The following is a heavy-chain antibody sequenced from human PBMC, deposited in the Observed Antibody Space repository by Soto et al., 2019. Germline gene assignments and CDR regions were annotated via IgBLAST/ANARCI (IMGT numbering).Heavy chain of an antibody. CDR1: GGSISSSSYY. J-gene: IGHJ4*02. Sequence: QLQLQESGPGLVKPSETLSLTCTVSGGSISSSSYYWGWIRQPPGKGLEWIGSIYYSGSTYYNPSLKSRVTISVDTSKNQFSLKLSSVTAADTAVYYCARHSDYGDYGAFDYSGQGTLVTVSS. CDR3: ARHSDYGDYGAFDY. CDR2: IYYSGST. V-gene: IGHV4-39*01. D-gene: IGHD4-17*01.